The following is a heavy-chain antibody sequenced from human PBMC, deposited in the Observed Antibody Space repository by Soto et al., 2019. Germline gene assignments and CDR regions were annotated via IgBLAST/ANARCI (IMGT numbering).Heavy chain of an antibody. CDR2: ISAYNGNT. J-gene: IGHJ6*01. V-gene: IGHV1-18*01. D-gene: IGHD3-10*01. CDR3: ASTVKYSGSYYRGGMAV. CDR1: GYTFTSYG. Sequence: ASVKVSCKASGYTFTSYGISWVRQAPGQGLEWMGWISAYNGNTNYAQKLQGRVTMTTDTSTSTAYMELRSLRSDDTAVYYCASTVKYSGSYYRGGMAVCGQGTTVTVSS.